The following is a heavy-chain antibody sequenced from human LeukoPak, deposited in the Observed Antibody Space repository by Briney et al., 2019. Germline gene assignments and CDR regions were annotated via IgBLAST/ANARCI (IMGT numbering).Heavy chain of an antibody. CDR2: ISGSGGST. CDR3: AKDPLGELFFDY. CDR1: VFIFSGHW. D-gene: IGHD3-16*01. Sequence: PGGSLRLSCEGSVFIFSGHWMNWVRQTPGKGLEWVSAISGSGGSTYYADSVKGRFTISRDNSKNTLYLQMNSLRAEDTAVYYCAKDPLGELFFDYWGQGTLVTVSS. V-gene: IGHV3-23*01. J-gene: IGHJ4*02.